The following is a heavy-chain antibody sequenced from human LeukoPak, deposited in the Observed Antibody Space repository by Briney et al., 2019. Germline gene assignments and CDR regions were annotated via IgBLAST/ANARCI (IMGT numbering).Heavy chain of an antibody. CDR1: GFTFRSYS. V-gene: IGHV3-74*01. J-gene: IGHJ4*02. D-gene: IGHD1-7*01. Sequence: HPGGSLRLACVASGFTFRSYSMHWVGQAPGKGLVRVTRIKTDGITTTYADSVRGRFTISRDNGNNTLYLQMDSLRAEDTAVYYVIRDPNWNYGDYWGQGPLVTVSS. CDR3: IRDPNWNYGDY. CDR2: IKTDGITT.